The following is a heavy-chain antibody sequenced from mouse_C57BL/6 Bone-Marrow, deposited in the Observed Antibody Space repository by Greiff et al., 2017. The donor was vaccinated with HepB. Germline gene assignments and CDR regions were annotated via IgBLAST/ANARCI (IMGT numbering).Heavy chain of an antibody. Sequence: EVKVVESGGGLVQPGGSLKLSCAASGFTFSDYGMAWVRQAPRKGPEWVAFISNLAYSIYYADTVTGRFTISRENAKNTLYLEMSSLRSEDTAMYYCARRDYGSSYDWYFDVWGTGTTVTVSS. D-gene: IGHD1-1*01. CDR2: ISNLAYSI. CDR3: ARRDYGSSYDWYFDV. J-gene: IGHJ1*03. CDR1: GFTFSDYG. V-gene: IGHV5-15*01.